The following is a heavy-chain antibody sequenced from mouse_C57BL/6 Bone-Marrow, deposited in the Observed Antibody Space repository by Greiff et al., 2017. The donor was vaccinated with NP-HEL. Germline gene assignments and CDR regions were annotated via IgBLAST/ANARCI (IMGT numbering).Heavy chain of an antibody. D-gene: IGHD4-1*01. J-gene: IGHJ3*01. CDR2: ISYDGSN. CDR1: GYSITSGYY. V-gene: IGHV3-6*01. Sequence: EVKLEESGPGLVKPSQSLSLTCSVTGYSITSGYYWNWIRQFPGNKLEWMGYISYDGSNNYNPSLKNRISITRDTSKNQFFLKLNSVTTEDTATYYCARDGTGTAYWGQGTLVTVSA. CDR3: ARDGTGTAY.